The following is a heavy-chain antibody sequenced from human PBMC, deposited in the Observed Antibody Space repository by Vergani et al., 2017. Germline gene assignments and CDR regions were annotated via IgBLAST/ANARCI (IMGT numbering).Heavy chain of an antibody. CDR2: INNDGDT. D-gene: IGHD3-10*01. J-gene: IGHJ4*02. CDR1: GESFSSFY. Sequence: QVQLQQWGAGVVKPSGTLSLTCAVFGESFSSFYWSWIRQPPGKGLEWIGEINNDGDTNYNPSLESRVTVSRDTAKNQFSLNLMSVIAADTAMYYCAVRPRVNLVGGEIVTKRTFDYWGQGSLVTVSS. V-gene: IGHV4-34*02. CDR3: AVRPRVNLVGGEIVTKRTFDY.